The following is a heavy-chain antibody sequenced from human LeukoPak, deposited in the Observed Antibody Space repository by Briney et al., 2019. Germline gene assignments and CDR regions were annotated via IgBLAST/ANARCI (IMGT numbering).Heavy chain of an antibody. CDR2: TIGSGDSK. Sequence: SGGSLRLSCAASGFTFRNYVMSWVRQAPGKGLEWVSGTIGSGDSKFYADPVKGRFTISRDNSRNTLYLHMNSLRVDDTAVYYCASLYNDCGDYWGQGALVTVSS. CDR3: ASLYNDCGDY. J-gene: IGHJ4*02. D-gene: IGHD2-21*02. CDR1: GFTFRNYV. V-gene: IGHV3-23*01.